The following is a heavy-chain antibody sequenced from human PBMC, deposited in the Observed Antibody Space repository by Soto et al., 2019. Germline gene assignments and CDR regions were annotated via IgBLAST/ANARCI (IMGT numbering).Heavy chain of an antibody. CDR1: GGSVSSGSYY. CDR3: ARASRGGYYDSSGYYRPWFDP. CDR2: IYYSGST. J-gene: IGHJ5*02. V-gene: IGHV4-61*01. Sequence: SETLSLTCTVSGGSVSSGSYYWSWIRQPPGKGLEWIGYIYYSGSTNYNPSLKSRVTISVDTSKNQFSLKLSSVTAADTAVYYCARASRGGYYDSSGYYRPWFDPWGQGTLVTVSS. D-gene: IGHD3-22*01.